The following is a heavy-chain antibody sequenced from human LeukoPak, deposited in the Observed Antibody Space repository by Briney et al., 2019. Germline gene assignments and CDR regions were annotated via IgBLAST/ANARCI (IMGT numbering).Heavy chain of an antibody. D-gene: IGHD2-15*01. CDR2: ISYDGSNK. Sequence: GGSLRLSCAASGFTFSSYGMHWVRQAPGKGLEWVAVISYDGSNKYYADSVKGRFTISRDNSKNTLYLQMNSLRAEDTAVYYCAKGVGYCSGGSCQQFDYWGQGTLVTVSS. CDR1: GFTFSSYG. CDR3: AKGVGYCSGGSCQQFDY. J-gene: IGHJ4*02. V-gene: IGHV3-30*18.